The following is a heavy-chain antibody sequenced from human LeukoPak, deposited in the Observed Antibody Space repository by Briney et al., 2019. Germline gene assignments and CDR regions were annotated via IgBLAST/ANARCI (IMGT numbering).Heavy chain of an antibody. CDR2: IWYDGSNK. CDR3: AKDALAYCGGDCYWGFDY. J-gene: IGHJ4*02. CDR1: GFTFSSYG. Sequence: QSGGSLRLSCAASGFTFSSYGMHWVRQAPGKGLEWVAVIWYDGSNKYYADSVKGRFTISRDNSKNTLYLQMNSPRAEDTAVYYCAKDALAYCGGDCYWGFDYWGQGTLVTVSS. V-gene: IGHV3-33*06. D-gene: IGHD2-21*02.